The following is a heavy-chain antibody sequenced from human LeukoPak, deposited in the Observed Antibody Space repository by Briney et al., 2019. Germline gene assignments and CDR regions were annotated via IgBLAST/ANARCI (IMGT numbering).Heavy chain of an antibody. CDR2: IYYSGST. J-gene: IGHJ4*02. CDR3: ASGSYKDPIDY. D-gene: IGHD1-26*01. CDR1: GGSISSGGYY. Sequence: SQTLSLTCTVSGGSISSGGYYWSWIRQHPGKGLEWIGYIYYSGSTYYNPSLKSRVTISVDTSKNQFSLKLSSVTAADTAVYYCASGSYKDPIDYWGQGTLVTVSS. V-gene: IGHV4-31*03.